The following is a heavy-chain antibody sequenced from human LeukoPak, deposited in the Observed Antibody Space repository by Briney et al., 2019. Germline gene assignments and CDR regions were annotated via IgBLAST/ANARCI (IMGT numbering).Heavy chain of an antibody. Sequence: SETLSLTCTVSGYSISSGYYWGWIRQPPGKGLEWIGIIYHSGSTYFNPSLKSRVTISVDTSKNQFSLKLTSVTAADTAVYYCAGITNLGPFDIWGQGTMVTVSS. CDR1: GYSISSGYY. J-gene: IGHJ3*02. V-gene: IGHV4-38-2*02. CDR3: AGITNLGPFDI. CDR2: IYHSGST.